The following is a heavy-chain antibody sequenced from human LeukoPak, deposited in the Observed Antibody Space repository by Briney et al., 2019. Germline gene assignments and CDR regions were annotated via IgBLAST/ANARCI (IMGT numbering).Heavy chain of an antibody. J-gene: IGHJ3*02. Sequence: GGSLRLSCAASGFTFSNYAMHWVRQAPGKGLEWVANIKQDGSEKYYVDSVKGRFTISRDNAKNSLYLQMNSLRAEDTAVYYCARDGRDYDFWSGYYIRGHDAFDIWGQGTMVTVSS. CDR2: IKQDGSEK. D-gene: IGHD3-3*01. CDR3: ARDGRDYDFWSGYYIRGHDAFDI. CDR1: GFTFSNYA. V-gene: IGHV3-7*01.